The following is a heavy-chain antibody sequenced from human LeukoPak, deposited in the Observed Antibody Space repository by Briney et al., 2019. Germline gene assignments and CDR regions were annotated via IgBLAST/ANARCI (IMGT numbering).Heavy chain of an antibody. V-gene: IGHV4-59*08. Sequence: PSGTLSLTCTVSGGSISSYFWSWIRQPPGKGLEWIRYIYSTGSTNYNPSLKSRVTMSIDTSKNQFSLNLSSVTASDAAIYYCARRGAARRYDGLDVWGQGTTVTVSS. CDR1: GGSISSYF. J-gene: IGHJ6*02. CDR3: ARRGAARRYDGLDV. D-gene: IGHD6-6*01. CDR2: IYSTGST.